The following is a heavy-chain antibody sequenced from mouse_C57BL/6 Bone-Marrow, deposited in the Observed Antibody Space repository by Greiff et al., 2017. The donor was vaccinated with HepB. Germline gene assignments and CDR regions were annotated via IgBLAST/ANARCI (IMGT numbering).Heavy chain of an antibody. CDR3: ARKDYYGSSYVFMDY. CDR1: GYTFTSYW. V-gene: IGHV1-50*01. CDR2: IDPSDSYT. J-gene: IGHJ4*01. Sequence: QVHVKQSGAELVKPGASVKLSCKASGYTFTSYWMQWVKQRPGQGLEWIGEIDPSDSYTNYNQKFKGKATLTVDTSASTAYMQLSSLTSEDSAVYYCARKDYYGSSYVFMDYWGQGTSVTVSS. D-gene: IGHD1-1*01.